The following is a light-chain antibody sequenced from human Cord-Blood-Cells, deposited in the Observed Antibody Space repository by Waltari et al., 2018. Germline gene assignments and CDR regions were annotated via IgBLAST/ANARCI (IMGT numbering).Light chain of an antibody. CDR2: GKN. J-gene: IGLJ2*01. Sequence: SSELTQDPAVSVALGQTVRITCQGDSLRSYYASWYQQRPGQAPVLVIYGKNNQPSGIPDRFSVSNSVNTASLTITGAQAEDEADYYCNSRDSSGSHVVFGGGTKLTVL. CDR3: NSRDSSGSHVV. CDR1: SLRSYY. V-gene: IGLV3-19*01.